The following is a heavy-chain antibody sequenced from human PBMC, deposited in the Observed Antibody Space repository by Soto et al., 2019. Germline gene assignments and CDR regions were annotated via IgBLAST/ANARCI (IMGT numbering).Heavy chain of an antibody. CDR1: GFTFSSYG. D-gene: IGHD6-6*01. CDR2: ISYDGSNK. CDR3: EKWARVAARAPYYFDD. Sequence: HPGWSLRLSCAASGFTFSSYGMHWVRQAPGKGLEWVAVISYDGSNKYYADSVKGRFTISRDNSKNTLYLQMNSLRAEDTAVYYCEKWARVAARAPYYFDDWGQGIRVTVSS. J-gene: IGHJ4*02. V-gene: IGHV3-30*18.